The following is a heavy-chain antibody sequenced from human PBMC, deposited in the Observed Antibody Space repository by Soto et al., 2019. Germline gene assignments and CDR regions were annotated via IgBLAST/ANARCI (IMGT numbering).Heavy chain of an antibody. Sequence: QVQLVQSGAEVKKPGASVKVSCKASVYTFTSYAMHWVRQAPGQRLEWMGWINAGNGNTKYSQKFQGRVTITRDTSASTAYMELSSLRAEDTAVYYCARDLGVGAASDYWGQGTLVTVSS. CDR3: ARDLGVGAASDY. V-gene: IGHV1-3*01. CDR1: VYTFTSYA. CDR2: INAGNGNT. J-gene: IGHJ4*02. D-gene: IGHD1-26*01.